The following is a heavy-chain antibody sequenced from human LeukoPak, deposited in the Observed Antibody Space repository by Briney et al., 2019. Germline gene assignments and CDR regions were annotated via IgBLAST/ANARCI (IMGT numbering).Heavy chain of an antibody. D-gene: IGHD3-3*01. J-gene: IGHJ4*02. CDR2: ISGSGGST. CDR3: AANYDFWSGYSD. CDR1: GFTFSSYA. Sequence: GGSLRLSCAASGFTFSSYAMSWVRQAPGKGLEWVSAISGSGGSTYYADSVKGRFTISRDNSKNTLYLQMNSLGAEDTAVYYCAANYDFWSGYSDWGQGTLVTVSS. V-gene: IGHV3-23*01.